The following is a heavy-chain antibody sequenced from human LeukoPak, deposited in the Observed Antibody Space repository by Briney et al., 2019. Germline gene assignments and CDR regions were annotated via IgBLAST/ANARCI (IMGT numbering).Heavy chain of an antibody. V-gene: IGHV3-15*01. D-gene: IGHD5-18*01. CDR3: TTAGYSYGLSLFDY. CDR1: GFTFSNAW. CDR2: IKSKTDGGTT. J-gene: IGHJ4*02. Sequence: GGSLRLSCAASGFTFSNAWINWVRQAPGKGLEWVGRIKSKTDGGTTDYAAPVKGRFTISRDDSKNTLYLQMNSLKTVDTAVYYCTTAGYSYGLSLFDYWGQGTLVTVSS.